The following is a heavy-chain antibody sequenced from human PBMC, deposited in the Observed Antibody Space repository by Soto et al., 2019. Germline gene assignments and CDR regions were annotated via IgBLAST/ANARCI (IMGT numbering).Heavy chain of an antibody. V-gene: IGHV3-11*04. CDR3: AKDLPWFDP. CDR2: ISSSGTTI. J-gene: IGHJ5*02. CDR1: GFTFSDYF. Sequence: GGSLRLSCAASGFTFSDYFMTWIRQAPGKGLEWVSYISSSGTTIFYADSVQGRFTISRDNAKKSLYLEMNSLRAEDTAVYYCAKDLPWFDPWGQGTLVTVSS.